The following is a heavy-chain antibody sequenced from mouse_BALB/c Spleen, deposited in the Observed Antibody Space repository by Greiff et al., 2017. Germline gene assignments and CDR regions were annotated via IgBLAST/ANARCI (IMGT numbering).Heavy chain of an antibody. V-gene: IGHV14-4*02. CDR1: GFNIKDYY. Sequence: EVQLQQSGAELVRSGASVKLSCTASGFNIKDYYMHWVKQRPEQGLEWIGWIDPENGDTEYAPKFQGKATMTADTSSNTAYLQLSSLTSEDTAVYYGNHYGNPFDYWGQGTTLTVSS. CDR2: IDPENGDT. CDR3: NHYGNPFDY. D-gene: IGHD2-1*01. J-gene: IGHJ2*01.